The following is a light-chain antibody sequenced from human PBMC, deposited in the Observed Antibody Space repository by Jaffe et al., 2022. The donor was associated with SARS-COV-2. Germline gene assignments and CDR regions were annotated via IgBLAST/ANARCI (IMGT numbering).Light chain of an antibody. J-gene: IGLJ3*02. CDR2: DVK. Sequence: QSALTQPASVSGSPGQSITISCTGTSSDVGGYNYVSWYQQHPGKAPKLMIYDVKNRPSGVSNRFSGSKSGSTASLTISGLQAEDEADYYCTSYRRSSTLVFGGGTKLTVL. CDR1: SSDVGGYNY. V-gene: IGLV2-14*03. CDR3: TSYRRSSTLV.